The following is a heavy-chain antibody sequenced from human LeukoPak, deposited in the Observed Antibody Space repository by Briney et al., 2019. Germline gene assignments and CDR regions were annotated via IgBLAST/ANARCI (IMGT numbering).Heavy chain of an antibody. J-gene: IGHJ4*02. CDR3: ARQCPTTVTTHTLIDY. CDR2: IYYSGGT. CDR1: GGSISSYY. D-gene: IGHD4-17*01. V-gene: IGHV4-59*08. Sequence: PSETLSLTCTVSGGSISSYYWNWIRQPPGKGLEWLGYIYYSGGTNYNPSLKSRVTISVDTSTNQFSLKLSSVTSAHTAVYYFARQCPTTVTTHTLIDYGGQGTLVTVSS.